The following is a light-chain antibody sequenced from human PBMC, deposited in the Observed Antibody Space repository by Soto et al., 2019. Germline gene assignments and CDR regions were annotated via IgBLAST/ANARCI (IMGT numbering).Light chain of an antibody. CDR1: SSDVGDYNY. CDR3: SPYSSSSTYV. V-gene: IGLV2-14*03. J-gene: IGLJ1*01. CDR2: DVS. Sequence: QSALTQPASVSGSPGQSITISCTGTSSDVGDYNYVSWYQQHPGKAPKLMIYDVSDRPSGVSNRFSGSKSGNTASLTISGLQAEDEADYYCSPYSSSSTYVFGTGTKVTVL.